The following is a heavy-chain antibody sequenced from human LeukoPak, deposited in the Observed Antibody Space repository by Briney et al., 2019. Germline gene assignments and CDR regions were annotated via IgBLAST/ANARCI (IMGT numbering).Heavy chain of an antibody. J-gene: IGHJ3*01. D-gene: IGHD6-13*01. CDR2: IHHSGGT. V-gene: IGHV4-30-2*01. CDR3: ARDLPLAAAAKDVFDL. CDR1: GSSISSGGYS. Sequence: PSQTLSLNCTVSGSSISSGGYSWRWLRQPPEKGLEWIGNIHHSGGTYYNPSLKSRLTISVDRSKNQFSLTLNSVTAADTAAYFCARDLPLAAAAKDVFDLWGQGTLVTVSS.